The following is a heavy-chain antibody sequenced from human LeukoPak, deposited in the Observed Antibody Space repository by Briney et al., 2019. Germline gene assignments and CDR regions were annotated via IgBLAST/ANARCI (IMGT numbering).Heavy chain of an antibody. J-gene: IGHJ6*03. D-gene: IGHD2-2*01. CDR2: IYYSGST. V-gene: IGHV4-39*01. Sequence: SETLSLTCTVSGGSISSSSYYWGWIRQPPGKGLEWIGSIYYSGSTYYNPSLKSRVTISVDTSKNQFSLKLSSVTAADTAVYYCARGVTSRCYYYYYMDVWGKGTTVTVSS. CDR3: ARGVTSRCYYYYYMDV. CDR1: GGSISSSSYY.